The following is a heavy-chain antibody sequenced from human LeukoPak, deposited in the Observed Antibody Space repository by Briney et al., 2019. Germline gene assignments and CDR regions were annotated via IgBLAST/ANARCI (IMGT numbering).Heavy chain of an antibody. CDR2: IYGGGST. J-gene: IGHJ4*02. V-gene: IGHV4-59*01. CDR1: GGSISVYY. CDR3: ARDRELGY. Sequence: SETLSLTCIVSGGSISVYYWSWIRQPPGKGLEWIGYIYGGGSTNYNPSLKSRVTISRDTSKNQFSLRLSSVTAADMAVYYCARDRELGYWGQGALVTVSS. D-gene: IGHD3-10*01.